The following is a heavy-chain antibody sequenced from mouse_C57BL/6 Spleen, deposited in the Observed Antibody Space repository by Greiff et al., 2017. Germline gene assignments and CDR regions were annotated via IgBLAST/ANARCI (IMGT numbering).Heavy chain of an antibody. CDR2: IDPTSGGT. V-gene: IGHV1-72*01. D-gene: IGHD2-3*01. Sequence: QVQLQQPGAELVKPGASVKLSCKASGYTFTSYWMHWVKQRPGRGLEWIGRIDPTSGGTKYNEKFKSTATLTVDKPSSTPYLQLSRLTSEDSAVYYCAYDGDFGVWGTGTTVTVSS. J-gene: IGHJ1*03. CDR3: AYDGDFGV. CDR1: GYTFTSYW.